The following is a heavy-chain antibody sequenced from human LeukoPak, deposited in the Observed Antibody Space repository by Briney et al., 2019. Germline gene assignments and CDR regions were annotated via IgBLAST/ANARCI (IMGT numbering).Heavy chain of an antibody. D-gene: IGHD4-17*01. CDR2: ISAYNGNT. CDR3: ARDAGTYGDYVY. V-gene: IGHV1-18*01. CDR1: GGTFSSYA. Sequence: AASVKVSCKASGGTFSSYAISWVRQAPGQGLEWMGWISAYNGNTNYAQKLQGRVTMTTDTSTSTAYMELRSLRSDDTAVYYCARDAGTYGDYVYWGQGTLVTVSS. J-gene: IGHJ4*02.